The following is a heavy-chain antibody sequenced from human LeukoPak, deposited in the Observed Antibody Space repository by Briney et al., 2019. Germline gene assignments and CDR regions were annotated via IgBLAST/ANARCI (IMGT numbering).Heavy chain of an antibody. CDR3: TRYNSDHFDY. Sequence: GRSLRLSCAGSGFTFGDCGMHWFRQTPGKGLEWVAVIAYDGSRAFYADSVKGRFTISSDNSKNTMSVQMDDLRAEDTAVYYCTRYNSDHFDYWGQGTLVTVSS. V-gene: IGHV3-33*01. J-gene: IGHJ4*02. CDR2: IAYDGSRA. D-gene: IGHD6-19*01. CDR1: GFTFGDCG.